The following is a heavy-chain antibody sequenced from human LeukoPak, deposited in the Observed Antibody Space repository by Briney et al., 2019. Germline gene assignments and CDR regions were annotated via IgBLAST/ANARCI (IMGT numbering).Heavy chain of an antibody. CDR1: GFTFSSYS. Sequence: GGSLRLSCAASGFTFSSYSMNWVRQAPGKGLEWVSYISSSGSTIYYADSVKGRFTISRDNAKNSLYLQMNSLRAEDTAVYYCARDQYSSSWSKHDAFDIWGQGTMVTVSS. CDR3: ARDQYSSSWSKHDAFDI. V-gene: IGHV3-48*01. CDR2: ISSSGSTI. J-gene: IGHJ3*02. D-gene: IGHD6-13*01.